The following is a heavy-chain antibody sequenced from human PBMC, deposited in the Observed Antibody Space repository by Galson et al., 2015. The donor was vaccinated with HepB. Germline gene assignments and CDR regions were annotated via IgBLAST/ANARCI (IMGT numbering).Heavy chain of an antibody. CDR1: GDSISSDSW. D-gene: IGHD3-10*01. V-gene: IGHV4-4*02. CDR2: IYHSGGT. J-gene: IGHJ4*02. Sequence: ETLSLTCAVSGDSISSDSWWSWVRQPPGEGLEWIGEIYHSGGTNYRPSLKSRVTISVDKSKNLFSLKLTFVTAADTAVYYCARAKEGRGYFDYWGQGTLVTVSS. CDR3: ARAKEGRGYFDY.